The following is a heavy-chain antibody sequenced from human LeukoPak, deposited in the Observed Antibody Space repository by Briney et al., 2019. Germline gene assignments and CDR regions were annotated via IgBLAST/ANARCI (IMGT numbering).Heavy chain of an antibody. CDR1: VFTFDDYG. D-gene: IGHD3-10*01. CDR2: INWNGGST. Sequence: GGSLRLSCAASVFTFDDYGMSWVRQAPGKGLEWVSGINWNGGSTGYADSVKGRFTISRDNAKNSLYLQMISLRAEDTALYYCARDGTSYYLGAFDIWGQGTMVTVSS. V-gene: IGHV3-20*04. CDR3: ARDGTSYYLGAFDI. J-gene: IGHJ3*02.